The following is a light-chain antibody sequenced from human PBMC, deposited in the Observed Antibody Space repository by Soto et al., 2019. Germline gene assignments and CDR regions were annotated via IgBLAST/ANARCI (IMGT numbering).Light chain of an antibody. V-gene: IGLV2-14*01. Sequence: QSALTQPASVSGSPGQSITISCTGTSSDGGGYNYVSWYQQHPGKSPKLMIYDVSNRPSGVSNRFSGSKSGNLASLAISGFQAEDESEYYCRSYTRSSTLVVFGGGTKVTVL. CDR2: DVS. J-gene: IGLJ2*01. CDR3: RSYTRSSTLVV. CDR1: SSDGGGYNY.